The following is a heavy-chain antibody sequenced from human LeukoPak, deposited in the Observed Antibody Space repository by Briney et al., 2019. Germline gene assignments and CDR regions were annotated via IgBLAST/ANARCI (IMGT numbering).Heavy chain of an antibody. V-gene: IGHV3-33*01. D-gene: IGHD5/OR15-5a*01. CDR3: VRDVWDY. Sequence: PGRSLRLSCAASGFTFSTYGMHWVRQAPGKGLEWVAVIWYDGSDKYYADSVKGRFTISRDNSKNMLYLQMNSLRAEDTALYYCVRDVWDYWGQGTLVTVSS. CDR2: IWYDGSDK. CDR1: GFTFSTYG. J-gene: IGHJ4*02.